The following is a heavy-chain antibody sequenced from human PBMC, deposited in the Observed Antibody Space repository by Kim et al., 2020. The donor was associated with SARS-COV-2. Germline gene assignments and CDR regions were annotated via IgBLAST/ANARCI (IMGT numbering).Heavy chain of an antibody. Sequence: STSYADSVKGRFTISRDNAKNTLYLQMNSLRAEDTAVYYCVRATKYYGMDVWGQGTTVTVSS. J-gene: IGHJ6*02. CDR3: VRATKYYGMDV. V-gene: IGHV3-74*01. CDR2: ST.